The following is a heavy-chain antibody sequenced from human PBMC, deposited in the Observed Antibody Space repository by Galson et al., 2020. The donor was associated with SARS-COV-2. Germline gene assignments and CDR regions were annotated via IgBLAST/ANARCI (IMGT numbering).Heavy chain of an antibody. V-gene: IGHV5-51*01. CDR2: IYPGDSDT. Sequence: GESLKISCKGSGYSFTSYWIGWVRQMPGKGLEWMGIIYPGDSDTRYSPSFQGQVTISADKSISTAYLQWSSLKASDTAMYYCARTGRGGSGWQISNHYFDYWGQGTLVTVSS. J-gene: IGHJ4*02. D-gene: IGHD6-19*01. CDR1: GYSFTSYW. CDR3: ARTGRGGSGWQISNHYFDY.